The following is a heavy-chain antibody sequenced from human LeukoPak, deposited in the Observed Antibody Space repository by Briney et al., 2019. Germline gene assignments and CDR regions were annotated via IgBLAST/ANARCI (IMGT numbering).Heavy chain of an antibody. J-gene: IGHJ4*02. Sequence: SETLSLTCTVSGGSISSSSYYWGWIRQPPGKGLEWIGSIYYSGSTYYNPSLKSRVTISVDTSKNQFSLKLSSVTAADTAVYYCARHVVARREDYFDYWGQGTLVTVSS. D-gene: IGHD2-15*01. CDR2: IYYSGST. V-gene: IGHV4-39*01. CDR1: GGSISSSSYY. CDR3: ARHVVARREDYFDY.